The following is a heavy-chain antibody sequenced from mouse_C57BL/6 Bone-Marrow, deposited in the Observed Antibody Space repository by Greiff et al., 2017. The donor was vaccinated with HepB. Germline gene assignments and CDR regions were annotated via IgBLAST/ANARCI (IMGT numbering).Heavy chain of an antibody. D-gene: IGHD1-1*01. CDR2: ISSGGDYI. CDR3: TRDCGSSYGYYAMAY. V-gene: IGHV5-9-1*02. J-gene: IGHJ4*01. CDR1: GFTFSSYA. Sequence: EVNLVESGEGLVKPGGSLKLSCAASGFTFSSYAMSWVRQTPEKRLEWVAYISSGGDYIYYADTVKGRFTISRDNARNTLYLQMSSLKSEDTAMYYCTRDCGSSYGYYAMAYWGQGTSVTVSS.